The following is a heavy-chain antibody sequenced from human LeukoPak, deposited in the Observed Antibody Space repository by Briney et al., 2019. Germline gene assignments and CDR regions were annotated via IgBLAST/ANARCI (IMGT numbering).Heavy chain of an antibody. V-gene: IGHV1-2*02. CDR1: GYTFTGYY. D-gene: IGHD1-26*01. CDR2: INPNSGGT. J-gene: IGHJ4*02. CDR3: ARESNIVGAQHTRVLFDY. Sequence: GASVKVSCKASGYTFTGYYMHWVRQAPGQGLEWMGWINPNSGGTNYAQKFQGRVTMTRDTSISTAYMELSRLRSDDTAVYYCARESNIVGAQHTRVLFDYWGQGTLVTVSS.